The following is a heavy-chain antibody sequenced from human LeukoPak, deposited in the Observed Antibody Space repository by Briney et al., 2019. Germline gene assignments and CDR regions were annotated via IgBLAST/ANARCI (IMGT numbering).Heavy chain of an antibody. V-gene: IGHV3-23*01. Sequence: PGGSLRLSCAASGFTFSSYAMSWVRQAPGKGLEWVSAISGSGGSTYYADSVKGWFTISRDNSKNTLYLQMNSLRAEDTAVYYCAKDLTDYGDLMDVWGKGTTVTGSS. J-gene: IGHJ6*04. CDR2: ISGSGGST. CDR3: AKDLTDYGDLMDV. CDR1: GFTFSSYA. D-gene: IGHD4-17*01.